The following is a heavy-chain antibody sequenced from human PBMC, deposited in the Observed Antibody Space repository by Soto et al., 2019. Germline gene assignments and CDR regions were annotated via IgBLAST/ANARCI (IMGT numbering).Heavy chain of an antibody. Sequence: QITLKESGPPLVKPTQTLTVTCTFSGFSLSTNGVGVGWIRQPPGKALEWLALIYWDNDKRYSPSLKSRLTITEDTSKTQVVLTMTNMDPVDTATYYCAHRLCDSSCYWDVGYFDSWGQGTLVTVSS. CDR3: AHRLCDSSCYWDVGYFDS. D-gene: IGHD3-22*01. CDR1: GFSLSTNGVG. V-gene: IGHV2-5*02. CDR2: IYWDNDK. J-gene: IGHJ4*02.